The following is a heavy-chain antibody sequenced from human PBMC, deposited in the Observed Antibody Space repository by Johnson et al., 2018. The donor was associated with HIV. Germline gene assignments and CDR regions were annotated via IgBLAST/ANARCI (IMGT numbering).Heavy chain of an antibody. D-gene: IGHD3-16*01. CDR1: GFTFSTSW. J-gene: IGHJ3*02. CDR2: IRYDGSNK. CDR3: ARGGWGDAFDI. Sequence: QVQLVESGGGVVQPGGSLRLSCAASGFTFSTSWMSWVRQAPGKGLEWVAFIRYDGSNKYYADSVKGRFTISRDNSKNTLYLQMNSLRAEDTAVYYCARGGWGDAFDIWGQGTMVTVSS. V-gene: IGHV3-30*02.